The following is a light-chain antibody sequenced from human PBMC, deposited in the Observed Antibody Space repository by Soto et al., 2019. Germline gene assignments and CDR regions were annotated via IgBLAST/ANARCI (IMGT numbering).Light chain of an antibody. Sequence: DIQMTQSPSXLSASVGDXVTXTCRASXGXXXYLAWYQQKPGKVPKLLIYAASTLQSGVPSRFSGSGSGTDFTLTISSLQPEDVATYYCQKYNSAPWTFGQGTKVEIK. CDR3: QKYNSAPWT. V-gene: IGKV1-27*01. J-gene: IGKJ1*01. CDR1: XGXXXY. CDR2: AAS.